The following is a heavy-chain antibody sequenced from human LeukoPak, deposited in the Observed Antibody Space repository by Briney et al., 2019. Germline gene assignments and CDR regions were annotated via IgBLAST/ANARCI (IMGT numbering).Heavy chain of an antibody. D-gene: IGHD3-22*01. V-gene: IGHV1-69*13. CDR3: ARDLDYYDSSGSFDY. CDR2: IIPIFGTA. CDR1: GGTFSSYA. Sequence: ASVKVSCKASGGTFSSYAISWVRQAPGQGLEWMGGIIPIFGTANYAQKFQGRVTITADESTSTAYMELSGLRSEDTAVYYCARDLDYYDSSGSFDYWGQGTLVTVSS. J-gene: IGHJ4*02.